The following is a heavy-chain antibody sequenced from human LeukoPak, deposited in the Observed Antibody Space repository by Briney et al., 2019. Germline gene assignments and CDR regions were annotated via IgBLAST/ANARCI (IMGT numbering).Heavy chain of an antibody. CDR2: IYTSGYT. V-gene: IGHV4-4*07. CDR1: GGSFSGYY. D-gene: IGHD3-3*01. J-gene: IGHJ4*02. Sequence: SETLSLTCTVSGGSFSGYYWSWIRQPAGKGLEWIGRIYTSGYTNYNPSLKSRVTMSVDTPKNQFSLKLSSVTAADTDVYYCAQEYDFWSGLTDYWGQGTLVTVSS. CDR3: AQEYDFWSGLTDY.